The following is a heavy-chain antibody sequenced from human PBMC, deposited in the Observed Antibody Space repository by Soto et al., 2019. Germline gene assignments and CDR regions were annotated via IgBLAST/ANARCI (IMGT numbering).Heavy chain of an antibody. CDR1: GGTFSSYA. CDR3: AREVVVAATGWFDP. V-gene: IGHV1-69*12. CDR2: IIPIFGTA. Sequence: QVQLVQSGAEVTKPGSSVKVSCKASGGTFSSYAISCVRQSPGQVLEWMGGIIPIFGTANYAQKFQGRVTITADESTSTAYMELSSLVSEDTAVYYCAREVVVAATGWFDPWGQGTLVTVSS. J-gene: IGHJ5*02. D-gene: IGHD2-15*01.